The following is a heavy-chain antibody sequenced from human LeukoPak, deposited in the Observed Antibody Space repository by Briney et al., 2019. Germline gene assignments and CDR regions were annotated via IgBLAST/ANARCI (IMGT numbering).Heavy chain of an antibody. CDR3: AREFVRDIPGTRYYYYYMDV. Sequence: PSETLSLTCTVSGGSISSGGHYWSWLRHPPGKGLEWIGSISYSGTINSNPSLKSRVTMSIDTSKYQFSLNLTSVTAADTAVYYCAREFVRDIPGTRYYYYYMDVWGKGTTVTVSS. CDR1: GGSISSGGHY. J-gene: IGHJ6*03. D-gene: IGHD6-13*01. V-gene: IGHV4-61*08. CDR2: ISYSGTI.